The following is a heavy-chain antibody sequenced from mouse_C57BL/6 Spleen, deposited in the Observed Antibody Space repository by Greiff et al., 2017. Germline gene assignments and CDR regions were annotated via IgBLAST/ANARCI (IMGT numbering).Heavy chain of an antibody. V-gene: IGHV6-6*01. CDR2: IRNKANNNAT. CDR3: TIHFYDYDWFAY. J-gene: IGHJ3*01. D-gene: IGHD2-4*01. CDR1: GFTFSDAW. Sequence: EVKVEESGGGLVQPGGSMTLSCAASGFTFSDAWMDWVRQSPEKGLEWVAEIRNKANNNATYYAESVKGRFTISRDDSKSSVYLQMNSLRAEDTGIYYCTIHFYDYDWFAYWGQGALVTVSA.